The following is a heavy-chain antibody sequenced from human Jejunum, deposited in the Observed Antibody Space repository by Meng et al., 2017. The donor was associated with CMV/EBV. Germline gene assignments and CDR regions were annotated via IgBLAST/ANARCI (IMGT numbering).Heavy chain of an antibody. CDR3: ASGGSTGWYPNREY. V-gene: IGHV4-4*02. CDR1: CVSISSSNW. J-gene: IGHJ4*02. Sequence: SCVSISSSNWWRWVRHPPGKGLEWVGEIYHSGSTNYNPSLKSRVTISADKSKNQFFLDLKSVTAADTAVYYCASGGSTGWYPNREYWGQGRLVTVSS. CDR2: IYHSGST. D-gene: IGHD6-19*01.